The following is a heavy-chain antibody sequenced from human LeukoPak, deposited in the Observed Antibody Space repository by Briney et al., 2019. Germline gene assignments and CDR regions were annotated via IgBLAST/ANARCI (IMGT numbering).Heavy chain of an antibody. D-gene: IGHD2-15*01. V-gene: IGHV1-18*01. CDR1: GYTLTTYG. CDR3: ARGGAYCSGGSCPYNWFDP. CDR2: ISPYNGNT. Sequence: ASVKVSCQASGYTLTTYGITWVRQAPGQGLEWMGWISPYNGNTNYAQNFQGRVTMTTDTSTSTAYMELRSLRSDDTAVYYCARGGAYCSGGSCPYNWFDPWGQGTLVTVSS. J-gene: IGHJ5*02.